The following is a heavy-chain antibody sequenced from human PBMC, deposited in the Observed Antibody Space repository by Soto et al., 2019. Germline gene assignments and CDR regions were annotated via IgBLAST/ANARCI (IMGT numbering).Heavy chain of an antibody. Sequence: QVQLVESGGGVVQPGRSLRLSCAASGFTFSSYGMHWVRQAPGKGLEWVAVISYDGSNKYYADSVKGLFTISRDNSKNTLYLQMNSLRAEDTAVYYCAKDQYSSASGGYYYGMDVWGQGTTVTVSS. CDR3: AKDQYSSASGGYYYGMDV. CDR1: GFTFSSYG. CDR2: ISYDGSNK. V-gene: IGHV3-30*18. J-gene: IGHJ6*02. D-gene: IGHD6-6*01.